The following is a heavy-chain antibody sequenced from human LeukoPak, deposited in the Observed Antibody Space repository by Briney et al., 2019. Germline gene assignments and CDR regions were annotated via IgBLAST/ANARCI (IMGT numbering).Heavy chain of an antibody. CDR1: GFTFSNYG. V-gene: IGHV3-33*01. J-gene: IGHJ4*02. Sequence: GGSLTLSCAASGFTFSNYGMHWVRQAPGKGLEWLAAIFYDGSKEHYADTVKGRFTISRDNSKNTLYLQVNSLTADDTAVYYCARDQALYFSYGDYWGQGTLVTVS. CDR3: ARDQALYFSYGDY. D-gene: IGHD2/OR15-2a*01. CDR2: IFYDGSKE.